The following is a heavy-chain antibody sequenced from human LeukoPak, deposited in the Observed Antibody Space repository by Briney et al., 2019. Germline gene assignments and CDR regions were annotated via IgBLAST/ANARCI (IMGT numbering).Heavy chain of an antibody. V-gene: IGHV1-69*13. Sequence: ASVKVSRKASGGTCSSYAISWVRQAPGQGLEWMGGIIPIFGTANYAQKFQGRVTITADESTSTAYMELSSLRSEDTAVYYCARMGHHAFDIWGQGTMVTVSS. CDR3: ARMGHHAFDI. CDR1: GGTCSSYA. CDR2: IIPIFGTA. D-gene: IGHD3-16*01. J-gene: IGHJ3*02.